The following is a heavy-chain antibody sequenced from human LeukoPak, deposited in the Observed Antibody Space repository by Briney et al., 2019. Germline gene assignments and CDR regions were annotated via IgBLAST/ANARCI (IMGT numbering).Heavy chain of an antibody. CDR1: GYSISSGYY. Sequence: SETLSLTCVVSGYSISSGYYWGWIRQPPGKGLEWIGSIYHSGSTYYNPSLKSRVTISVDTSENQFSLKLSSVTAADTAVYYCARSLLLWFGGPDAFDIWGQGTMVTVSS. V-gene: IGHV4-38-2*01. CDR3: ARSLLLWFGGPDAFDI. CDR2: IYHSGST. D-gene: IGHD3-10*01. J-gene: IGHJ3*02.